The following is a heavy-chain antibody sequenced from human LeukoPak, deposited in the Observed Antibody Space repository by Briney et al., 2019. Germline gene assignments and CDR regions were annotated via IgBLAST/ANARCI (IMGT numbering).Heavy chain of an antibody. J-gene: IGHJ4*02. CDR1: GFTFSRYW. V-gene: IGHV3-7*01. Sequence: QSEGSLRLPCAASGFTFSRYWISWVRQAPGRGMEWVANIKQDGSDLDYVDSVKGRFTISRDNAKSSLYLQMNSLRVEDTAVYYCAREGTGGFDSWGQGTLVTVSS. CDR2: IKQDGSDL. CDR3: AREGTGGFDS. D-gene: IGHD1-1*01.